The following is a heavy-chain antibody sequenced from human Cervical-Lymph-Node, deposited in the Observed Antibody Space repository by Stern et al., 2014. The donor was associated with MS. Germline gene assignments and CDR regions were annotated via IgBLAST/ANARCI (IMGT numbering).Heavy chain of an antibody. CDR2: INTFTGNS. CDR3: ARLEGLPLTGALPN. D-gene: IGHD3-3*01. Sequence: QVQLVQSGSELKKPGASVKLSCKASGYNFTTSGMNWMRQAPGQGLEWRGWINTFTGNSTYGQVFAGRFVFSLDTSVSTAYLQMHSLRAEDTAVYYCARLEGLPLTGALPNWGQGTLVTVSS. V-gene: IGHV7-4-1*01. CDR1: GYNFTTSG. J-gene: IGHJ4*02.